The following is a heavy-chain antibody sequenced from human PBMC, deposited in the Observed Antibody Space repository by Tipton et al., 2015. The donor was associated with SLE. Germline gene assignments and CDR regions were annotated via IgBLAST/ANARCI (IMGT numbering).Heavy chain of an antibody. CDR3: ARGDSMSWFNY. CDR2: MYSSGIS. D-gene: IGHD3-22*01. V-gene: IGHV4-4*09. J-gene: IGHJ4*02. Sequence: TLSLTCTVSGGSIRGHYWTWIRQPPGKGLEFIGYMYSSGISDYNASLESRVTTSMDTSKNQFSLELTSVTAADAAVYYCARGDSMSWFNYWGRGTLVTVSS. CDR1: GGSIRGHY.